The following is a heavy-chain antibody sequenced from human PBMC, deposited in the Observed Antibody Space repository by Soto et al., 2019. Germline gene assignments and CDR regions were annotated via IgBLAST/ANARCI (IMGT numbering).Heavy chain of an antibody. V-gene: IGHV4-30-2*01. CDR2: IYHSGST. CDR3: ARGYCSSTSCYVPARFDP. Sequence: SETLSLTCAVSAGSISSGGYSWSWIRQPPGKGLEWIGYIYHSGSTYYNPSLKSRVTISVDRSKNQFSLKLSSVTAADTAVYYCARGYCSSTSCYVPARFDPWGQGTLVTVSS. CDR1: AGSISSGGYS. D-gene: IGHD2-2*01. J-gene: IGHJ5*02.